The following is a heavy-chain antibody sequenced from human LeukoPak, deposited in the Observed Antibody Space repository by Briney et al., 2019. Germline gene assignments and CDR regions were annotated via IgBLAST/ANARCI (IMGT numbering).Heavy chain of an antibody. CDR3: ARAGGVKTAALDLDY. CDR1: GYTFTSYD. CDR2: INPNSGGT. Sequence: GASVKVSCKASGYTFTSYDINWVRQATGQGLEWMGWINPNSGGTNYAQKFQGWVTMTRDTSISTAYMELSRLRSDDTAVYYCARAGGVKTAALDLDYWGQGTLVTVSS. V-gene: IGHV1-2*04. D-gene: IGHD6-25*01. J-gene: IGHJ4*02.